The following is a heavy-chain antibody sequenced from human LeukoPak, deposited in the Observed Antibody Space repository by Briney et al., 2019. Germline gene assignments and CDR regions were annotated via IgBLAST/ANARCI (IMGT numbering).Heavy chain of an antibody. V-gene: IGHV1-2*02. J-gene: IGHJ3*02. CDR2: INPNSGGT. CDR1: GYTFTGYY. CDR3: ARLYYYDSSGYYYQTYNAFDI. D-gene: IGHD3-22*01. Sequence: GASVKVSCKASGYTFTGYYMHWVRQAPGQGLEWMGWINPNSGGTSYAQEFQGRVTMTRDTSISTAYMELSRLRSDDTAVYYCARLYYYDSSGYYYQTYNAFDIWGQGTMVTVSS.